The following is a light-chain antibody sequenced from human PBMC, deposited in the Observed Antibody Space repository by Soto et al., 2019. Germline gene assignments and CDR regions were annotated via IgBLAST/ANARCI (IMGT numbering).Light chain of an antibody. J-gene: IGLJ1*01. CDR3: CSYAGSSYV. CDR1: SSDVGGYNY. CDR2: DVS. V-gene: IGLV2-11*01. Sequence: QSALTQPRSVSGSPGQSVTISCTGTSSDVGGYNYVSWYQQHAGKAPKLMIYDVSKRPSGVPDRFSGSKSGNTASLTISGLQAEDDADYYCCSYAGSSYVFGTGTKLTVL.